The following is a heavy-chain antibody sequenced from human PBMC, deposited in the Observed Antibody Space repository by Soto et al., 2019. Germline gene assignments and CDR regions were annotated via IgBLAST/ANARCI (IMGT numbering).Heavy chain of an antibody. V-gene: IGHV3-7*01. J-gene: IGHJ4*02. CDR2: IKEDGSEK. CDR3: ARDQPGPTSY. Sequence: GGSLRLSCGGSGFTFSSYWMSWVRQAPGKGLEWVAIIKEDGSEKYYVDSVKGRFTISRDNAKNSLYPQMNSLRAEDAAVYYCARDQPGPTSYWGQGTLVTVSS. CDR1: GFTFSSYW.